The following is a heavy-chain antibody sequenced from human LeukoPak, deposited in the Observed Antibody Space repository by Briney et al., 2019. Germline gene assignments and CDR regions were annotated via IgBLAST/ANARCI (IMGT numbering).Heavy chain of an antibody. CDR1: NYTFTNYG. D-gene: IGHD1-26*01. CDR3: ARSNSGSYYHFDY. V-gene: IGHV1-18*01. J-gene: IGHJ4*02. CDR2: ISTYNDNT. Sequence: ASVKVSCKTSNYTFTNYGITWVRQAPGQGPEWLGWISTYNDNTYYAQKFQGRVTMTTDTSTSTAYMELMSLTSDDTAVYYCARSNSGSYYHFDYWGQGTLVTVSS.